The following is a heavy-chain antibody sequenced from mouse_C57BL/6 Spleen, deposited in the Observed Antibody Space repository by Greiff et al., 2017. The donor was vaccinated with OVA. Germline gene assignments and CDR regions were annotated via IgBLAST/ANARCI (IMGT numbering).Heavy chain of an antibody. CDR3: TSPAYYYGSSYGYFDV. Sequence: EVQVVESGEGLVKPGGSLKLSCAASGFTFSSYAMSWVRQTPEKRLEWVAYISSGGDYIYYADTVKGRFTISRDNARNTLYLQMSSLKSEDTAMYYCTSPAYYYGSSYGYFDVWGTGTTVTVSS. CDR2: ISSGGDYI. CDR1: GFTFSSYA. J-gene: IGHJ1*03. D-gene: IGHD1-1*01. V-gene: IGHV5-9-1*02.